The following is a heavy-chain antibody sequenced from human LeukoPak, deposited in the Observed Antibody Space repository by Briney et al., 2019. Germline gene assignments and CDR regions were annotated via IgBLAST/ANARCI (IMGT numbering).Heavy chain of an antibody. J-gene: IGHJ4*02. CDR2: IGNSGTST. Sequence: GGSLRLSCAASGFTFSNYAMSWVRQAPGKGLEWVSGIGNSGTSTYCADSVKGRLTISRDNSKDTLFLQMNSLRAEDTAVYFCAQTRFISPRYCFDYWGQGTLVTVSS. CDR3: AQTRFISPRYCFDY. D-gene: IGHD2-15*01. V-gene: IGHV3-23*01. CDR1: GFTFSNYA.